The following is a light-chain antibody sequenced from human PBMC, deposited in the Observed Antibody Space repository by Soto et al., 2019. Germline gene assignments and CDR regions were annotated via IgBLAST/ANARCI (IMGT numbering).Light chain of an antibody. CDR3: QQRSKWPVT. V-gene: IGKV3-11*01. CDR1: QSVNSY. J-gene: IGKJ4*01. CDR2: DAT. Sequence: IVLTQSPATLSLSPGERATLSCRASQSVNSYLAWYQQKPGQAPRLLSYDATSRATGIPARFSGSGSGTVFTLTISSPEPEDFSVYYCQQRSKWPVTFGGGTKVEIK.